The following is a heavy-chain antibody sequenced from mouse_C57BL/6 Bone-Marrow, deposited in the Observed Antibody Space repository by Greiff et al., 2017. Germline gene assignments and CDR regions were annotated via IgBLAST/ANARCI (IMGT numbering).Heavy chain of an antibody. CDR1: GFTFSDYG. D-gene: IGHD2-4*01. CDR3: AFYYDYDGTV. CDR2: ISSGSSTI. Sequence: EVQLQQSGGGLVKPGGSLKLSCAASGFTFSDYGMHWVRQAPEKGLEWVAYISSGSSTIYYADTVKGRFTISRDNAKNTLFLQMTSLRSEDTAMYYCAFYYDYDGTVWGTGTTVTVSS. J-gene: IGHJ1*03. V-gene: IGHV5-17*01.